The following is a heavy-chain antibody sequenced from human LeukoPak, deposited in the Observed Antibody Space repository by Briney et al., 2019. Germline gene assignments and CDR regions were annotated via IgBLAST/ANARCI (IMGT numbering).Heavy chain of an antibody. Sequence: GGSLRLSCAASGFTFSSYAMHWVRQAPGKGLEWVAVISYDGSNKYYADSVKGRFTISRDNSKNTLYLQMNSLRAEDTAVYYCVRASSGWYFRFNYWGQGTLVTVSS. J-gene: IGHJ4*02. CDR3: VRASSGWYFRFNY. V-gene: IGHV3-30-3*01. CDR1: GFTFSSYA. CDR2: ISYDGSNK. D-gene: IGHD6-19*01.